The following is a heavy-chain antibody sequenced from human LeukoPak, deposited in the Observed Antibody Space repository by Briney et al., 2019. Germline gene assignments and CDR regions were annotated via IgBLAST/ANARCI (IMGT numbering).Heavy chain of an antibody. V-gene: IGHV3-53*04. Sequence: ETLSLTYTVSGGSVSSDYWSWISQPPGKGLEWVSVIYSGGSTYYADSVKGRFTISRHNSKNTLYLQMNSLRAEDTAVYYCASNYSPYYYGSGSYSDDAFDIWGQGTMVTVSS. J-gene: IGHJ3*02. D-gene: IGHD3-10*01. CDR3: ASNYSPYYYGSGSYSDDAFDI. CDR1: GGSVSSDY. CDR2: IYSGGST.